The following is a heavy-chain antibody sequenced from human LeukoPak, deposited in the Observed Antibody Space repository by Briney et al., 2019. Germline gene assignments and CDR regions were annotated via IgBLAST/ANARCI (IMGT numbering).Heavy chain of an antibody. CDR2: IKSNSDGGTT. D-gene: IGHD2-21*01. Sequence: GGSLRLSCAASGFTFSSYSMNWVRQAPGKGLEWVGRIKSNSDGGTTDYAASVKGRFTISRDDSKNTVYLQMNSLKTEDTAVYYCLWWDYWGQGTLVTVSS. J-gene: IGHJ4*02. CDR1: GFTFSSYS. CDR3: LWWDY. V-gene: IGHV3-15*01.